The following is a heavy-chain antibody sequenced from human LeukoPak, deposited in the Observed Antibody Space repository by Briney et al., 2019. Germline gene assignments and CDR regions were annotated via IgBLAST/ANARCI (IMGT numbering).Heavy chain of an antibody. D-gene: IGHD4-17*01. CDR1: GGSFSTYY. CDR3: ARGSWTTVTN. J-gene: IGHJ4*02. CDR2: INYSGST. Sequence: SETLSLTCTVSGGSFSTYYWTWIRQPPGKGLEWIGYINYSGSTSYNPSLRSRVTTSVDTSKNQFSLEVKSVTAADTAVYYCARGSWTTVTNRGQGTLVTVSS. V-gene: IGHV4-59*01.